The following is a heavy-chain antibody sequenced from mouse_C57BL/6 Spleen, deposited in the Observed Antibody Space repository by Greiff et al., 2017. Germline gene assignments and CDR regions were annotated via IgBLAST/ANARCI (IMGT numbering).Heavy chain of an antibody. CDR2: IYPGDGDT. J-gene: IGHJ4*01. CDR1: GYAFSSSW. Sequence: VQGVESGPELVKPGASVKISCKASGYAFSSSWMNWVKQRPGKGLEWIGRIYPGDGDTNYNGKFKGKATLTADKSSSTAYMQLSSLTSEDSAVYFCASDYDDYAMDYWGQGTSVTVSS. CDR3: ASDYDDYAMDY. D-gene: IGHD2-4*01. V-gene: IGHV1-82*01.